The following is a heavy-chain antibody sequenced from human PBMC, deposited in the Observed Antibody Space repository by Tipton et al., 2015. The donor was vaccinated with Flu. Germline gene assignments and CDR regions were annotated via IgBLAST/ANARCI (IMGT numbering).Heavy chain of an antibody. D-gene: IGHD3-10*01. CDR1: GGSFSGYY. CDR3: ARGLYGSGSYQRRYFDS. CDR2: IKHSGST. V-gene: IGHV4-34*01. J-gene: IGHJ4*02. Sequence: LSCAVYGGSFSGYYWNWIRQPPGKGLEWIGEIKHSGSTNYNPSLKSRVTISVDTSKNQFSLKLTSVTAADTAVYYCARGLYGSGSYQRRYFDSWGQGTLVTVSS.